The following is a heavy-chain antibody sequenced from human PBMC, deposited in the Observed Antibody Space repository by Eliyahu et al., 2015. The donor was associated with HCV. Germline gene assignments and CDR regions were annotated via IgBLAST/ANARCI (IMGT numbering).Heavy chain of an antibody. J-gene: IGHJ4*02. CDR1: GFSLSTSGVG. CDR3: AHRRRLDSSWSWGDFDY. Sequence: QITLKESGPTVVKPTQTLTLTCSFSGFSLSTSGVGVGWIRQPPGEALEWLALIYWDDDKRYNPSLRNRLTISKDTSKNQVVLTMTNVDPVDTATYYCAHRRRLDSSWSWGDFDYWGQGTLVTVSS. CDR2: IYWDDDK. D-gene: IGHD6-13*01. V-gene: IGHV2-5*02.